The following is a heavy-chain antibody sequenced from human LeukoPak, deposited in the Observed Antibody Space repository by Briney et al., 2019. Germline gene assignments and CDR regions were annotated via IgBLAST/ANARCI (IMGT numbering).Heavy chain of an antibody. CDR1: GFTFNSYA. D-gene: IGHD3-22*01. CDR2: ISGSGGST. CDR3: AKGPYYYDSSGYNV. V-gene: IGHV3-23*01. Sequence: PGGSLRLSCAASGFTFNSYAMSWVRQAPGKGLEWVSAISGSGGSTYYADSVKGRFTISRDNSKNTLYLQMNSLRAEDTAVYYCAKGPYYYDSSGYNVWGQGTTLTVSS. J-gene: IGHJ6*02.